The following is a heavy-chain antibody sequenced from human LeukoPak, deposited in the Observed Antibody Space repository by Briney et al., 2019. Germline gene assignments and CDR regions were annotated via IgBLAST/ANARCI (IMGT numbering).Heavy chain of an antibody. CDR1: GDSISRYF. D-gene: IGHD3-22*01. CDR2: IYSSGST. CDR3: ASPLEYYYDSSGFAAFDI. J-gene: IGHJ3*02. V-gene: IGHV4-4*07. Sequence: SETLSLTCTVSGDSISRYFWSWIRQPAGKGLEWIGRIYSSGSTNYNPSLKTRVTMSLDKSKNQFSLKLSSVTAADTAVYYCASPLEYYYDSSGFAAFDIWGQGTMVTVSS.